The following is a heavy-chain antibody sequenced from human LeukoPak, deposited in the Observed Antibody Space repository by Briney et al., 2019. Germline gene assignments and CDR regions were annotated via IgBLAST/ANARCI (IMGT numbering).Heavy chain of an antibody. CDR2: PYYSGST. D-gene: IGHD3-22*01. J-gene: IGHJ4*02. CDR3: ARAGSGYSFDY. CDR1: GGSISSYY. Sequence: PSETLSLTCTVSGGSISSYYWSWIRQPPGKGLEWIGYPYYSGSTNYNPALKSRVTISGDTSKNQFSLKLSSVTAADTAVYYCARAGSGYSFDYWGQGTLVTVSS. V-gene: IGHV4-59*01.